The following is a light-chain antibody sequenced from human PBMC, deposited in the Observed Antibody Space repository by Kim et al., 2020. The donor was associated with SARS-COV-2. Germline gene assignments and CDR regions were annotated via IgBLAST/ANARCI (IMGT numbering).Light chain of an antibody. CDR3: QQYKSYRT. CDR1: QSISSW. Sequence: SASVGDRVTITCRASQSISSWLAWYQQKPGKAPKLLIYDASSLESGVPSRFSGSGSGTEFTLTISSLQPDDFATYYCQQYKSYRTFGQGTKVDIK. V-gene: IGKV1-5*01. CDR2: DAS. J-gene: IGKJ1*01.